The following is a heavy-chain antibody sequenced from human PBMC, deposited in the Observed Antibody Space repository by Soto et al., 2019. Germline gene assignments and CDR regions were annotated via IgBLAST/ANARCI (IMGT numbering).Heavy chain of an antibody. CDR1: GGSISSGDYY. Sequence: QVQLQESGPGLVKPSQTLSLTCTVSGGSISSGDYYWSWIRQPPGKGLEWIGYIYYSGSHHYNPSVKSRVTLSVDTSKNQFSLKLSSVTAADTAVYYCARVGFGELLAHGMDVWGQGTTVTVSS. J-gene: IGHJ6*02. D-gene: IGHD3-10*01. CDR3: ARVGFGELLAHGMDV. CDR2: IYYSGSH. V-gene: IGHV4-30-4*01.